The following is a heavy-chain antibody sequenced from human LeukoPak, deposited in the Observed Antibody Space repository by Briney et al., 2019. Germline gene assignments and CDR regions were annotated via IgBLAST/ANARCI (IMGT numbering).Heavy chain of an antibody. CDR2: ISSSGSTI. CDR3: ARTPADILTGYYYYYYMDV. CDR1: GFTFSDYY. V-gene: IGHV3-11*04. D-gene: IGHD3-9*01. Sequence: PGGSLRLSCAASGFTFSDYYMSWIRQAPGKGLEWVSYISSSGSTIYYADSVKGRFTISRDNAKNSLYLQMNSLRAEDTAVYYCARTPADILTGYYYYYYMDVWGKGTTVTVSS. J-gene: IGHJ6*03.